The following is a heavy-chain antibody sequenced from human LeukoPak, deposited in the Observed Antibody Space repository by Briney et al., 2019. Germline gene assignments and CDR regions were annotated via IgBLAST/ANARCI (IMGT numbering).Heavy chain of an antibody. Sequence: ASVKVSCKASGDSLTNYYMHWVRQAPGQGLEWMGIINPSGGSTSYAQKFQGRVTMTRDTSTSTVYMELSGLRSEDTAVYYCARGVVFKSSSWYDTWGQGTLVTVSS. CDR2: INPSGGST. V-gene: IGHV1-46*01. J-gene: IGHJ5*02. CDR1: GDSLTNYY. D-gene: IGHD2-15*01. CDR3: ARGVVFKSSSWYDT.